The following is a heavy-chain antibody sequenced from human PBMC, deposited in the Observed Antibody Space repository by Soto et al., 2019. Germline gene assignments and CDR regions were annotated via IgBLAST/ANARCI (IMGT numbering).Heavy chain of an antibody. J-gene: IGHJ6*02. V-gene: IGHV1-18*04. CDR1: GYTFTSNG. CDR2: ISGYNGDT. D-gene: IGHD6-6*01. Sequence: ASVKVSCKASGYTFTSNGIIWVRQAPGQGLEWMGWISGYNGDTDYAQKFQGRVTMTTDTSTSTAYMEVRSLRPDDTAVYYCARDKPQQIVGYNYYYGLDVWGQGTTVTVSS. CDR3: ARDKPQQIVGYNYYYGLDV.